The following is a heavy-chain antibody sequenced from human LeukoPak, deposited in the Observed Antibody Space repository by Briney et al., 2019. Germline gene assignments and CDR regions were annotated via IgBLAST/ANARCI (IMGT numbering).Heavy chain of an antibody. Sequence: SETLSLTCTVSGGSISSSGHFWSWIRQHPGKGLEWIGYIYSTGTTFYNPSLKRRVTISVDTSVNQFSLRLSSVTAADTAVYYCARGYGPFDPWGQGTLVTVSS. CDR1: GGSISSSGHF. J-gene: IGHJ5*02. D-gene: IGHD6-13*01. CDR2: IYSTGTT. CDR3: ARGYGPFDP. V-gene: IGHV4-31*03.